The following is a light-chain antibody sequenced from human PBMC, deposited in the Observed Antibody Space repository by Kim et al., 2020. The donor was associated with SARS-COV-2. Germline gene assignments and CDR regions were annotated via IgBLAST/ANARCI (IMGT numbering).Light chain of an antibody. Sequence: QSITISCTGTSSDIGGYHYVSWYQQHPGKAPKLMIYGVTNRPSGVSNRFSGSKSGNTASLTISGLQAEDEADYYCSSYTISNTLVVFGGGTQLTVL. CDR2: GVT. CDR1: SSDIGGYHY. J-gene: IGLJ3*02. V-gene: IGLV2-14*03. CDR3: SSYTISNTLVV.